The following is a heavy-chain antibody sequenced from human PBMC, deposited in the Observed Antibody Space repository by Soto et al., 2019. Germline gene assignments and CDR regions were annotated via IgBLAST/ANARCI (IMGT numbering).Heavy chain of an antibody. V-gene: IGHV1-8*01. J-gene: IGHJ6*02. Sequence: QVQLVQSGAEVKKPGASVQVSCKTSGYTFTSYDINWVRQAPGQGLEWVGWMNTNSYDTRSAQKFRGRLTLTRDKSMRAVYMKLSNLRPDDSAVYYCAREWSAAGHFYGMDVWGQGTTVAVSS. CDR1: GYTFTSYD. CDR2: MNTNSYDT. D-gene: IGHD6-13*01. CDR3: AREWSAAGHFYGMDV.